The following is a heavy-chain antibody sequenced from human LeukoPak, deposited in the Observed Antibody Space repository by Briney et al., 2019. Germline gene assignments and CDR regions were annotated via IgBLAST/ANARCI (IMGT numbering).Heavy chain of an antibody. CDR3: ASQIAYGEGIDY. D-gene: IGHD4-17*01. V-gene: IGHV3-53*01. J-gene: IGHJ4*02. Sequence: GGSLRLSCAASGFTVSSNYMSWVRQAPGKGLEWVSVIYSGGSTYYADSVKGRFTISRDNSKNTLYLQMNSLRAEDTAVYYCASQIAYGEGIDYWGQGTLVIVSS. CDR2: IYSGGST. CDR1: GFTVSSNY.